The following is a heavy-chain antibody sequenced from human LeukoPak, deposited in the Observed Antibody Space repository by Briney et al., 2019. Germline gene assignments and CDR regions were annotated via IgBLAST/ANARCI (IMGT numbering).Heavy chain of an antibody. CDR1: SLTNGYH. V-gene: IGHV4-38-2*02. CDR3: ARDKSLFYVDSSGYFQARDFDY. Sequence: SETLSLTCTASSLTNGYHWGWIRQSPGKGLEWIGSVYRSGTTYYSPSLTTRVDISMDTSKKQFSLKLSSVTAADTAVYYCARDKSLFYVDSSGYFQARDFDYWGQGILVTVSS. CDR2: VYRSGTT. D-gene: IGHD3-22*01. J-gene: IGHJ4*02.